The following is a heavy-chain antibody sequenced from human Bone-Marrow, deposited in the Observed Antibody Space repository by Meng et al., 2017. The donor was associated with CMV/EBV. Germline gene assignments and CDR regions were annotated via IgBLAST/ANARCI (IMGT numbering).Heavy chain of an antibody. CDR1: GFTFSSYA. Sequence: GGSLRLSCAASGFTFSSYAMTWVRQAPGKGLEWLAHISSGATNTYHADSVKERFTISRDNAKNSLYLQMNSLSDEDTAVYYCARDRRQWLAPGAFDAFDIWGQGTMVTVSS. J-gene: IGHJ3*02. D-gene: IGHD6-19*01. CDR3: ARDRRQWLAPGAFDAFDI. V-gene: IGHV3-48*02. CDR2: ISSGATNT.